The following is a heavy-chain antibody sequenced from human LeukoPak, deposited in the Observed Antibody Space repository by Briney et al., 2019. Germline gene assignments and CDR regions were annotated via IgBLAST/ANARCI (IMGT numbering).Heavy chain of an antibody. CDR2: ISGSNDNT. Sequence: PGRSLRLSCAASGFTFSHYAMHWVRQAPGKWLEWVSSISGSNDNTYYADSVKERFTISRDNSKNTLSLQMNSLRAEDTAVYYCAKGRGTTVTSAANYWGKGTLVTVSS. CDR3: AKGRGTTVTSAANY. J-gene: IGHJ4*02. D-gene: IGHD4-17*01. V-gene: IGHV3-23*01. CDR1: GFTFSHYA.